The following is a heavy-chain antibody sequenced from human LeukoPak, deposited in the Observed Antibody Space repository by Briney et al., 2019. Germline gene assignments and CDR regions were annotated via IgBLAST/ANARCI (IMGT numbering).Heavy chain of an antibody. V-gene: IGHV1-18*01. CDR1: GYTFTSYG. CDR2: ISAYNGNT. D-gene: IGHD2-2*01. Sequence: ASVKVSCKASGYTFTSYGISWVRQAPGQGLEWMGWISAYNGNTNYAQKLQGRVTMTTDTSTSTAYMELRSLRSDDTAVYYCARDPGWDVVVPADSYMDVWGKGTTVTVSS. CDR3: ARDPGWDVVVPADSYMDV. J-gene: IGHJ6*03.